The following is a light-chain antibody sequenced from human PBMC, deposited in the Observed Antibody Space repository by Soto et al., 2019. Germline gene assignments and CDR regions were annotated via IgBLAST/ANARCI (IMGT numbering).Light chain of an antibody. CDR3: QQRSNWPPIT. Sequence: EIVLTQSPGTLSLSPGERATLSCRASQTVSTNFLAWYQQKPGQAPRLLIYGASSRATGTPDRFSGSGSGTDFTLTISSLEPEDFAVYYCQQRSNWPPITFGQGTRLEIK. CDR1: QTVSTNF. J-gene: IGKJ5*01. CDR2: GAS. V-gene: IGKV3D-20*02.